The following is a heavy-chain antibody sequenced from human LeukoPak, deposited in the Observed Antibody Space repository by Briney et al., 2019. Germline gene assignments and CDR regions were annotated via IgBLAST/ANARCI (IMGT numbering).Heavy chain of an antibody. V-gene: IGHV3-33*01. CDR1: EFTFSNYD. CDR2: IWYDGSNH. CDR3: SRVPKGDSYGMDV. J-gene: IGHJ6*02. D-gene: IGHD3-16*01. Sequence: GGSLRLACAASEFTFSNYDMHWVRQAPGKGLEWVALIWYDGSNHYYADSVKGRFIISRDNSKNTLYLQLNSLRVEDTAVYYCSRVPKGDSYGMDVWGQGTTVIVSS.